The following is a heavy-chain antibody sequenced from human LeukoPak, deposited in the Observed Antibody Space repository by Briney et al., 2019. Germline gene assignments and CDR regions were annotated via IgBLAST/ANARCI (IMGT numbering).Heavy chain of an antibody. CDR2: TYFRSKWYY. CDR3: ARSAVGGHNDF. D-gene: IGHD3-16*01. Sequence: SQTLSLTCAISGDSVSSNSAAWVWFRQSPSRGLEWLARTYFRSKWYYDYAVSVRSRIVISPDTSKNQFSLQLNSVTPDDTAVFFCARSAVGGHNDFWGQGTLVTVSS. CDR1: GDSVSSNSAA. V-gene: IGHV6-1*01. J-gene: IGHJ4*02.